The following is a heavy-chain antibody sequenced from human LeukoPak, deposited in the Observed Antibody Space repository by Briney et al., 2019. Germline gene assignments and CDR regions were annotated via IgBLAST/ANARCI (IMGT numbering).Heavy chain of an antibody. CDR3: AKAFSSSTYIVVVVAAHIDY. V-gene: IGHV3-30*18. CDR1: GFTFSSYG. Sequence: PGGSLRLSCAASGFTFSSYGMHWVRQAPGKELEWVAVISYDGSNKYYADSVKGRFTISRDNSKNTLYLQMNSLRAEDTAVYYCAKAFSSSTYIVVVVAAHIDYWGQGTLVTVSS. D-gene: IGHD2-15*01. J-gene: IGHJ4*02. CDR2: ISYDGSNK.